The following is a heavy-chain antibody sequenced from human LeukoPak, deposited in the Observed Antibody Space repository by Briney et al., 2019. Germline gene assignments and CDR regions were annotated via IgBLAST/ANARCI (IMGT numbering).Heavy chain of an antibody. CDR1: GGSFSGYY. V-gene: IGHV4-34*01. Sequence: SETLSLTCAVYGGSFSGYYWSWIRQPPGKGLEWIGEINHGGSTNYNPSLKSRVTISVDTSKNQFSLKLSSVTAADTAVYYCARGRVVVPAANFPFDYWGQGTLVTVSS. CDR2: INHGGST. D-gene: IGHD2-2*01. J-gene: IGHJ4*02. CDR3: ARGRVVVPAANFPFDY.